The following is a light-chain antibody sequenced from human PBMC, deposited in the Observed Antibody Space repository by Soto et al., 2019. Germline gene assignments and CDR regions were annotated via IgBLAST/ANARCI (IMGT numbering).Light chain of an antibody. CDR2: DAS. V-gene: IGKV3-20*01. Sequence: IVLTQSPGTLSLSPGENATLSCRASQSVSSYLAWYQQKPGQAPRLLIYDASNRATGIPDRFSGSGSGTDFTLTISRLEPEDFAVYYCQQYGSSGTFGQGTKVDI. CDR3: QQYGSSGT. CDR1: QSVSSY. J-gene: IGKJ1*01.